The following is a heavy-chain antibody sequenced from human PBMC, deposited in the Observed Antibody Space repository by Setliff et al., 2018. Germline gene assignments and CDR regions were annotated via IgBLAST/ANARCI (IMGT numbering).Heavy chain of an antibody. CDR1: GFTFGTYA. V-gene: IGHV3-23*01. D-gene: IGHD1-26*01. J-gene: IGHJ1*01. CDR2: ISGSGGST. CDR3: AKGPPSSGTYGGYFQH. Sequence: GGSLRLSCAASGFTFGTYAMSWVRQAPGKGLEWVSAISGSGGSTYYADSVKGRFTISRDNSKNTLYLQMNSLRAEDTAVYYCAKGPPSSGTYGGYFQHWGQGTLVTVSS.